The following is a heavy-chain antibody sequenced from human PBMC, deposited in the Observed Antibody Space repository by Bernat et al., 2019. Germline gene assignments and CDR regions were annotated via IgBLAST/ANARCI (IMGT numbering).Heavy chain of an antibody. Sequence: EVQLVQSGAEVKKPGESLKISCKGSGYSFTTHWIGWVRQMPGKGLELMGIIYPGDSDTRYSPSFQGQVTISADKSINPAYLQWSSLKASDTAMYYCARQEDLVATVTGCFDYWGQGTLVTVSS. CDR3: ARQEDLVATVTGCFDY. V-gene: IGHV5-51*01. D-gene: IGHD5-12*01. J-gene: IGHJ4*02. CDR2: IYPGDSDT. CDR1: GYSFTTHW.